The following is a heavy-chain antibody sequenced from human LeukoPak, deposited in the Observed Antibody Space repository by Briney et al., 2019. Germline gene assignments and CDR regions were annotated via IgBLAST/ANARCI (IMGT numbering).Heavy chain of an antibody. D-gene: IGHD1-26*01. Sequence: SETLSLTCAVSGGSFSDYYWTWIRQPPGKGLEWIGEINRGGSTSYNPSLKSRVTISVDTSKIQFPLNVNSVTAADTAVYYCAQWERDAFLIWGQGTMVTVSS. CDR1: GGSFSDYY. CDR3: AQWERDAFLI. J-gene: IGHJ3*02. CDR2: INRGGST. V-gene: IGHV4-34*01.